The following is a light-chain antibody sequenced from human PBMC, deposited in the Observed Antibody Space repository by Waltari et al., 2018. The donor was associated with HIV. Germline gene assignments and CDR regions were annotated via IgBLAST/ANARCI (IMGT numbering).Light chain of an antibody. CDR1: STYIAIYNF. CDR3: SSYTRSHTLV. J-gene: IGLJ2*01. V-gene: IGLV2-14*01. Sequence: QSALTQPASVSGSPGQSITISCSGTSTYIAIYNFVSWYRQFPGNAPQPLISDVNSRPVGIPLRFAGSKSGSAASLTISGLQTDDEADYYCSSYTRSHTLVFGGGTKLTVL. CDR2: DVN.